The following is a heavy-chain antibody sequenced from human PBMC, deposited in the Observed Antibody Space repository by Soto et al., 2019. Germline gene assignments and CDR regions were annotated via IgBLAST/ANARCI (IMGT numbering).Heavy chain of an antibody. J-gene: IGHJ4*02. CDR3: ARDLALAGNY. V-gene: IGHV3-21*01. D-gene: IGHD6-19*01. CDR1: GFTFSSYV. CDR2: ISSTSSYT. Sequence: EVYLVQSGGGLVKPGGSLRLSCAASGFTFSSYVMNWVRQTQEKGLEWVSSISSTSSYTHYSDSVKGRFTISRDNANNSLFLQMNSLRAEDTATYYCARDLALAGNYWGQGVLVTVSS.